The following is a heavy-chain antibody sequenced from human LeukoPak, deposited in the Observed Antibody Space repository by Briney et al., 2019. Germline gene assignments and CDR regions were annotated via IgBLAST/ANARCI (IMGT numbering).Heavy chain of an antibody. CDR2: ISYDGSNS. Sequence: GGSLRLSCAASGFIFSSYGMYWVRQAPGKGLEWLAVISYDGSNSYYADSVKGRFTISRDNSKNTLNLRMNSLRAEDTAVYYCARGYSSSSEGSFDYWGQGTLVTVSS. CDR1: GFIFSSYG. D-gene: IGHD6-6*01. CDR3: ARGYSSSSEGSFDY. V-gene: IGHV3-33*01. J-gene: IGHJ4*02.